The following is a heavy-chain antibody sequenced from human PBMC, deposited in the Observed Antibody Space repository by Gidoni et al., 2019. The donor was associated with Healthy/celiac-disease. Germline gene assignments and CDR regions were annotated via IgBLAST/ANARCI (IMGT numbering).Heavy chain of an antibody. J-gene: IGHJ5*02. D-gene: IGHD2-2*01. CDR1: GYTVTGYY. CDR2: INPNSGGT. CDR3: ARGSREKYQLLWRWFDP. Sequence: QVQQVQSGAEVKKPGASVKVSCKASGYTVTGYYMHWVRQAPGQGLEWMGWINPNSGGTNYAQKFQGRVTMTRDTSISTAYMELSRLRSDDTAVYYCARGSREKYQLLWRWFDPWGQGTLVTVSS. V-gene: IGHV1-2*02.